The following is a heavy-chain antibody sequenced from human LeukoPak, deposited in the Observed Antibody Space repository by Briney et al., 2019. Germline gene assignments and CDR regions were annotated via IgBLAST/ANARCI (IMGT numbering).Heavy chain of an antibody. Sequence: GASLRLSCAASGFTFSSYEMNWVRQAPGKGLEWVSYISSSGSTIYYADSVKGRFTISRDNAKNSLYLQMNSLRAEDTAVYYCASFFTMVRGVIKPYYYYGMDVWGQGTTVTVSS. J-gene: IGHJ6*02. V-gene: IGHV3-48*03. CDR1: GFTFSSYE. CDR2: ISSSGSTI. D-gene: IGHD3-10*01. CDR3: ASFFTMVRGVIKPYYYYGMDV.